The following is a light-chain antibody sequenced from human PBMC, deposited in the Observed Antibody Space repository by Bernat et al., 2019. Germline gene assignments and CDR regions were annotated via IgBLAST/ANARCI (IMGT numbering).Light chain of an antibody. V-gene: IGLV1-40*01. J-gene: IGLJ2*01. Sequence: QSVLTQPPSVSGAPGQRVTISCTGSSSNTGAGYDVHWYQQLPGTAPKLPIYGNSNRPSGVPDRFSGSKSGTSASLAITGLQAEDEADYYCQSYDSSLSGYVVFGGGTKLTVL. CDR2: GNS. CDR1: SSNTGAGYD. CDR3: QSYDSSLSGYVV.